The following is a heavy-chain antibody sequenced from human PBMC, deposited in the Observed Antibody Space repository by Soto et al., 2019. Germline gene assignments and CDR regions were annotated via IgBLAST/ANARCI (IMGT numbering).Heavy chain of an antibody. CDR3: AREPQDGSGSYFDS. J-gene: IGHJ4*02. CDR1: GRTLSTYA. V-gene: IGHV1-69*06. CDR2: IIPIFGTA. Sequence: GVSVKVSCKASGRTLSTYAISWVRQAPGQGLEWMGGIIPIFGTANYAQMFQGRVTITADKSTSTAYMELSSLTSADTAVYYCAREPQDGSGSYFDSWGQGTLVTVSS. D-gene: IGHD3-10*01.